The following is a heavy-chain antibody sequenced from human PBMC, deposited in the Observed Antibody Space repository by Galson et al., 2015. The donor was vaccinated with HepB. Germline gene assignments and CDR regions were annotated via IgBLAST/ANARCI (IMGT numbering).Heavy chain of an antibody. J-gene: IGHJ4*02. V-gene: IGHV3-7*03. CDR3: ARDWNWGLDY. D-gene: IGHD7-27*01. Sequence: SLRLSCAASGLTSSPIWMRWARRAPGKGLAWVAHIEGDGSEEYYVDSVKGRFTISRDNARNSLYLQMNSLTAEDTAQYYCARDWNWGLDYWGQGTLVTVSS. CDR1: GLTSSPIW. CDR2: IEGDGSEE.